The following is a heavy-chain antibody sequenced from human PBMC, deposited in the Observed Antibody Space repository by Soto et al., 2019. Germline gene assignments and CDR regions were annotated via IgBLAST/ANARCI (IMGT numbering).Heavy chain of an antibody. CDR3: ARHQGRDSMNG. J-gene: IGHJ6*02. CDR2: IYYTGST. CDR1: GGSISIGGYY. Sequence: QVQLQESAPGLVKPSQTLSLTCTVSGGSISIGGYYWSWIRLHPGKGLEWIGNIYYTGSTYYNPSLKSRVSLSGDTSKNHFSLKLSSVTAADTDVYYCARHQGRDSMNGWGQGTTVTISS. V-gene: IGHV4-31*03.